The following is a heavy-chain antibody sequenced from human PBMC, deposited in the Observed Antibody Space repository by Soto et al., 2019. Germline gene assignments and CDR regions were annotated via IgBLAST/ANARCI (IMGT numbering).Heavy chain of an antibody. D-gene: IGHD3-10*01. V-gene: IGHV4-39*01. CDR1: GGSISSSSYY. CDR2: IYYSGST. J-gene: IGHJ4*02. Sequence: WETLSLTGTVSGGSISSSSYYWGWIRQPPGKGREWIGSIYYSGSTYYNPSLKSRVTISVDTSKNQFSLKLSSVTAADTAVYYCARGITMVRGVIISIEDYFDYWGQGTLVTVSS. CDR3: ARGITMVRGVIISIEDYFDY.